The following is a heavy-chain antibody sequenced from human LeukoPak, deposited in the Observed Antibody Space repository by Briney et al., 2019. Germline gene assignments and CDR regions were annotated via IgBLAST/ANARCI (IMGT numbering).Heavy chain of an antibody. Sequence: PGGSLRLSCAASGFTFSSYAMHWVRQAPGKGLEYVSAISSNGGSTYYANSVKGRFTISRDNSKSTLYLQMGSLRAEDMAVYYCARVTYGSGDYWGQGTLVTVSS. D-gene: IGHD3-10*01. CDR2: ISSNGGST. V-gene: IGHV3-64*01. CDR1: GFTFSSYA. J-gene: IGHJ4*02. CDR3: ARVTYGSGDY.